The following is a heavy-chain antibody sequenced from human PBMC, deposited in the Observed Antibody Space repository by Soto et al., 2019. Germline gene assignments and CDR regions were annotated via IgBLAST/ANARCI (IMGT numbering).Heavy chain of an antibody. CDR3: ARWGTGNLIPSRPFFHY. V-gene: IGHV4-34*01. D-gene: IGHD6-6*01. CDR2: INYSGST. J-gene: IGHJ4*02. Sequence: PSATLSLPCGLFSGSLSVSYWSWIRRAPGKGLEWIGDINYSGSTSYNPSLKSRVAIAVDASKKQYSLKLNSVTAADTAVYYCARWGTGNLIPSRPFFHYWGQGTRVTVSS. CDR1: SGSLSVSY.